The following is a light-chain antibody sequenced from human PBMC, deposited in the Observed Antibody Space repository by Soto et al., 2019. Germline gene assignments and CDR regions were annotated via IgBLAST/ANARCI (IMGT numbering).Light chain of an antibody. CDR1: QTISSW. Sequence: DIQLTQSPSTLSASVGDRVTITCRASQTISSWLAWYQQKPGKAPNLLIYKTSNLESGVPSRFSGSGSGTEFTLTISSLQPDDFATYYCQYCNDYCWTFGQGTKVEIK. CDR3: QYCNDYCWT. CDR2: KTS. J-gene: IGKJ1*01. V-gene: IGKV1-5*03.